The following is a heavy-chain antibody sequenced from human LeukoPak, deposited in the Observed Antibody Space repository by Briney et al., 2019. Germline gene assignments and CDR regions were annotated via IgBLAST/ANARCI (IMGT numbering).Heavy chain of an antibody. V-gene: IGHV1-2*02. CDR2: INPNSGGT. Sequence: ASVKVSCKASGYTFTGYYMHWVRQAPGQGLEWMGWINPNSGGTNYAQKFQGRVTMTRETSISTAYMELSTLRSADTAVYSCARLTIFGVVLAYGMDVWGQRTTVTVSS. CDR3: ARLTIFGVVLAYGMDV. CDR1: GYTFTGYY. J-gene: IGHJ6*02. D-gene: IGHD3-3*01.